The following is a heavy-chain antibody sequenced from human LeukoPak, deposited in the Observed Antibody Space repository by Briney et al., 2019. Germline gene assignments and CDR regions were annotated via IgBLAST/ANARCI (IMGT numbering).Heavy chain of an antibody. Sequence: PGSSLRLSCAASGFTFSSYGMHWVRQAPGKGLEGGAVISYDGSNKYYADSVKGRFTISRDNSKNTLYLQMNSLRAEDTAVYYCAKGRGDLRAYFDYWGQGTLVTVSS. CDR3: AKGRGDLRAYFDY. CDR1: GFTFSSYG. V-gene: IGHV3-30*18. J-gene: IGHJ4*02. D-gene: IGHD4-17*01. CDR2: ISYDGSNK.